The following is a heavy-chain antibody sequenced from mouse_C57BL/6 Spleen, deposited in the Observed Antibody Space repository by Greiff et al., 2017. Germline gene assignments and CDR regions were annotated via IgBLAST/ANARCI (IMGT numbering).Heavy chain of an antibody. V-gene: IGHV1-18*01. J-gene: IGHJ2*01. CDR2: INPNNGGT. Sequence: VQLQQSGPELVKPGASVKIPCKASGYTFTDYNMDWVKKSHGKSLEWIGDINPNNGGTIYNQKFKGKATLTVDKSSSTAYMELRSLTSEDTAVYYCARRTQLGYYFDYWGQGTTLTVSS. CDR3: ARRTQLGYYFDY. CDR1: GYTFTDYN. D-gene: IGHD4-1*02.